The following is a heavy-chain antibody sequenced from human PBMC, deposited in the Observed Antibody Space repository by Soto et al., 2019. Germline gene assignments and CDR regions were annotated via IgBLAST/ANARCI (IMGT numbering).Heavy chain of an antibody. CDR2: IYYSGST. V-gene: IGHV4-31*03. CDR3: ARRLYDFWSGYFHTPFDY. D-gene: IGHD3-3*01. J-gene: IGHJ4*02. Sequence: SETLSLTCTVSGGSISRGGYYWSWIRQHPGKGLEWIGYIYYSGSTYYNPSLKSRVTISVDTSKNQFSLKLSSVTAADTAVYYCARRLYDFWSGYFHTPFDYWGQGTLVTVS. CDR1: GGSISRGGYY.